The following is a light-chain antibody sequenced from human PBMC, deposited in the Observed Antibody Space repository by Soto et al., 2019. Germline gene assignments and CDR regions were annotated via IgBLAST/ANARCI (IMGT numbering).Light chain of an antibody. Sequence: QSVLTQPPSVSGAPGQRVTFSCTGSDSNIGAGYSVNWYQQIPGTAPKLLVYVNTNRPSGVPDRFSGSTSGTIASLAITGLQAEDEADYYCQSYDIRLNGQTFGLGTKLTVL. J-gene: IGLJ2*01. CDR1: DSNIGAGYS. CDR3: QSYDIRLNGQT. CDR2: VNT. V-gene: IGLV1-40*01.